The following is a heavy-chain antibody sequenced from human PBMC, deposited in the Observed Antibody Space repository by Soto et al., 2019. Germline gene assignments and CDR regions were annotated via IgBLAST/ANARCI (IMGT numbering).Heavy chain of an antibody. CDR2: MNPGSGVT. D-gene: IGHD3-10*01. J-gene: IGHJ5*02. V-gene: IGHV1-8*01. Sequence: ASVKVSCKAFGCTFTNNDVSWVRQATGQGLEWMGWMNPGSGVTGYAQKFQGRVTMTRDISIATAYMELNSLTSEDTAEYYCARGGTFGSLNWFDRCGQRHLITVAS. CDR1: GCTFTNND. CDR3: ARGGTFGSLNWFDR.